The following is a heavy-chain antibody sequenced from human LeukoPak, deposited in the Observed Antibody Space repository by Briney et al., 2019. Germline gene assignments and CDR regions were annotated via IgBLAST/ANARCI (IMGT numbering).Heavy chain of an antibody. CDR2: ISGSGGST. CDR3: ARDRDSSGSWEVNFDH. V-gene: IGHV3-23*01. D-gene: IGHD6-13*01. Sequence: GGSLRLSCAASGFTFSSYAMSWVRQAPGKGLEWVSAISGSGGSTYYADSVKGRFTISRDNSRNSLYLQMNSLRAEDTAVYYCARDRDSSGSWEVNFDHWGQGTLVAVSS. J-gene: IGHJ4*02. CDR1: GFTFSSYA.